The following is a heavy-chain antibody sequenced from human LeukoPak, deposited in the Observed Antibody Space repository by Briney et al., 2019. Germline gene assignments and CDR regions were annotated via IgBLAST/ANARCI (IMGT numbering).Heavy chain of an antibody. CDR2: IYYSGST. CDR1: GGSISSSSYY. D-gene: IGHD2-2*01. V-gene: IGHV4-39*01. CDR3: AQTSIVVVPAAPFDY. Sequence: SETLSLTCTVSGGSISSSSYYWGWIRQPPGKGLEWIGSIYYSGSTYYNPSLKSRVTISVDTSKNQFSLKLSSVTAADTAVYYCAQTSIVVVPAAPFDYWGQGTLVTVSS. J-gene: IGHJ4*02.